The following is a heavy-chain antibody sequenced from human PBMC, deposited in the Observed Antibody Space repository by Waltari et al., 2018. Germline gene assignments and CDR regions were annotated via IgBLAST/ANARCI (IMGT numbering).Heavy chain of an antibody. CDR1: EFTFSLYW. CDR2: SNSDGSSI. Sequence: EVQLVEFGGGLVPPGGSLRLACEASEFTFSLYWMHWVRQVPGKGLEWVSRSNSDGSSISYADSVKGRFTISKDNARNTVYLQMDSLRAEDTAIYYCARGARRTSQTTGWWYFDLWGRGTLLTVSS. CDR3: ARGARRTSQTTGWWYFDL. D-gene: IGHD4-17*01. J-gene: IGHJ2*01. V-gene: IGHV3-74*01.